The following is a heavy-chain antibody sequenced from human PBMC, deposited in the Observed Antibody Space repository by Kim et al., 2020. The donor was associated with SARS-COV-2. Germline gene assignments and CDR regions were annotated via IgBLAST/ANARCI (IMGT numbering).Heavy chain of an antibody. D-gene: IGHD6-19*01. J-gene: IGHJ6*02. CDR2: INTNTGNP. CDR3: ARDTASESGWYYYHYGMDV. V-gene: IGHV7-4-1*02. Sequence: ASVKVSCKASGYTFTSYAMNWVRQAPGQGLEWMGWINTNTGNPTYAQGFTGRFVFSLDTSVSTAYLQISSLKADDTAVYYCARDTASESGWYYYHYGMDVWGQGTTVTVSS. CDR1: GYTFTSYA.